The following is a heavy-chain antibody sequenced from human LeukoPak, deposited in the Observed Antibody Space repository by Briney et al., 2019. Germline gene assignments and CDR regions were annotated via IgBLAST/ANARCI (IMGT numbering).Heavy chain of an antibody. CDR2: IYYSGST. CDR3: ARSPITMIVGRNEYYFDY. CDR1: GGSISSYY. Sequence: SETLSLTCTVSGGSISSYYWSWIRQPPGKGLEWIGYIYYSGSTNYNPSLKSRVTISVDTSKNQFSLKLSSVTAADTAVYYCARSPITMIVGRNEYYFDYWGQGTLVTVSS. V-gene: IGHV4-59*01. J-gene: IGHJ4*02. D-gene: IGHD3-22*01.